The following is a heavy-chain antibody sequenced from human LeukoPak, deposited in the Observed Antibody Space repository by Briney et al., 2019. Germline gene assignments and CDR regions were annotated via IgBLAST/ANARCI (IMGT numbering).Heavy chain of an antibody. CDR1: GFTFDDYA. CDR3: AKGSEWELLPSYFDY. Sequence: GGSLRLSCAASGFTFDDYAMHWVRQAPGKGLEWVSGISWNSGSIGYADSVKGRFTISRDNAKNSLYLQMNSLRAEDTALYYCAKGSEWELLPSYFDYWGQGTLVTVSS. D-gene: IGHD1-26*01. CDR2: ISWNSGSI. J-gene: IGHJ4*02. V-gene: IGHV3-9*01.